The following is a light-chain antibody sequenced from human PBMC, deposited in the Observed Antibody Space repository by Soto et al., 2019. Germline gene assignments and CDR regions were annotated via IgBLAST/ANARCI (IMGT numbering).Light chain of an antibody. CDR2: GVS. V-gene: IGKV3-15*01. CDR3: QQYNSYSPT. CDR1: QSVSRN. J-gene: IGKJ1*01. Sequence: EIVMTQSPATLSVSPGERVTLFCRASQSVSRNLAWHQQKPGQAPRLLIYGVSTRATGVPARFSGSGSGTDFTLTISSLQSEDFATYYCQQYNSYSPTFGQGTKVDTK.